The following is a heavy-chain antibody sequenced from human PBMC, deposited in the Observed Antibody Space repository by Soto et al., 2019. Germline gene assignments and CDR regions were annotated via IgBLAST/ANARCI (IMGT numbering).Heavy chain of an antibody. Sequence: PGGSLRLSCAASGFTFSDYYMSWIRQAPGKGLEWVSYISSSSSYTNYADSVKGRFTISRDNAKNSLYLQMNSLRAEDTAVYYCARGDTIFGVASYGMDVWGQGTTVTVSS. CDR1: GFTFSDYY. J-gene: IGHJ6*02. D-gene: IGHD3-3*01. V-gene: IGHV3-11*06. CDR3: ARGDTIFGVASYGMDV. CDR2: ISSSSSYT.